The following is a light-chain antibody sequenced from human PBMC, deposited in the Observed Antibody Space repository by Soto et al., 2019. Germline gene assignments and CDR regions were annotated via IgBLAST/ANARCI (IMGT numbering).Light chain of an antibody. J-gene: IGKJ1*01. CDR3: QQYGSSGT. V-gene: IGKV3-15*01. Sequence: EIVMTQSPATLSVSPGESVTLSCRASQSVASNLAWYQQRPGQAPSLLIYGASTRAPGIPARFSGSGSGTDFTLTISRLDPEDFAVYYCQQYGSSGTFGQGTKADIK. CDR1: QSVASN. CDR2: GAS.